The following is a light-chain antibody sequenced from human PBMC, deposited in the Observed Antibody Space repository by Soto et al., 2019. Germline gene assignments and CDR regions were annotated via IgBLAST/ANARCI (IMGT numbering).Light chain of an antibody. V-gene: IGKV3-11*01. CDR1: QSINNY. CDR2: AAS. Sequence: EIVLTQSPVTLSLSPGERATLSCRASQSINNYLAWYQQKPGQAPRPLIYAASNRATGIPGRFSGSGFGTDFTLTISRLEPEDFAVYYCQHYDISSWTFGQGTRLEI. J-gene: IGKJ5*01. CDR3: QHYDISSWT.